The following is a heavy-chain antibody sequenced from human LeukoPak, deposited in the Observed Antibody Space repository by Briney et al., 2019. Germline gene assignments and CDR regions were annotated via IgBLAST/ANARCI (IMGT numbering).Heavy chain of an antibody. Sequence: PSATLSLTCTVSGGSISNYYWSWIRQPAGKGLAWIGRIYNDGSTKYNPSLQSRVTMSVDTSKNHFSLKLTSVTAADTALYYCARGGASSKWLDPWGQGTLVTVSS. CDR3: ARGGASSKWLDP. V-gene: IGHV4-4*07. CDR2: IYNDGST. J-gene: IGHJ5*02. D-gene: IGHD2-15*01. CDR1: GGSISNYY.